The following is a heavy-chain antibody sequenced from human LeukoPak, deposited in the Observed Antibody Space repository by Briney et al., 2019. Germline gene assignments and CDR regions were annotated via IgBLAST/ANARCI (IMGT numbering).Heavy chain of an antibody. CDR3: ARLLGYCSGGSCDPFDY. CDR2: IYPDDSDS. Sequence: GESLKISCKGSGYSFTSYWIGWVRQMPGKGLEWMEIIYPDDSDSRYSPSFQGQVTISADKSISTAYLQWSSLKASDTAMYYCARLLGYCSGGSCDPFDYWGQGTLVTVSS. J-gene: IGHJ4*02. V-gene: IGHV5-51*01. CDR1: GYSFTSYW. D-gene: IGHD2-15*01.